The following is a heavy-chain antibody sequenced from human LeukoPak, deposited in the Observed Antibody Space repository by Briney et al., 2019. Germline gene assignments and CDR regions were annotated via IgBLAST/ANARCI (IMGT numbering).Heavy chain of an antibody. CDR2: TNHSGST. J-gene: IGHJ3*02. CDR1: GESFTGYY. Sequence: PSETLSLTCAVYGESFTGYYWRWIRQPPGKGLEWIGETNHSGSTKYNPSLKSRVTISVDTSTNQFFMRLTSVTAADTAVYYCACHAVRYSAYDREEDAFDIWGQGTTVTVSS. V-gene: IGHV4-34*01. CDR3: ACHAVRYSAYDREEDAFDI. D-gene: IGHD5-12*01.